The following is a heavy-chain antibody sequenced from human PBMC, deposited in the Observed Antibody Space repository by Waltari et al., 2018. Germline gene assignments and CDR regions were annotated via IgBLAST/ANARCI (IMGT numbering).Heavy chain of an antibody. CDR3: ARAPLVRDFWSGYYTGDY. D-gene: IGHD3-3*01. J-gene: IGHJ4*02. V-gene: IGHV3-21*01. CDR2: ISSSSSYI. CDR1: GFTFSSYS. Sequence: EVQLVESGGGLVKPGGSLRLSCAASGFTFSSYSMNWVRQAPGKGLEWVSSISSSSSYIYYADSGKGRFTISRDNAKNSLYLQMNSLRAEDTAVYYCARAPLVRDFWSGYYTGDYWGQGTLVTVSS.